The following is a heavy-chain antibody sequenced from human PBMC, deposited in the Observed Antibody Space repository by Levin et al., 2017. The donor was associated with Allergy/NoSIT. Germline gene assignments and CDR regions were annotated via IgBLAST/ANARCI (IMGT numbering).Heavy chain of an antibody. CDR2: IYGDDDR. CDR1: GFSLTNNEVG. CDR3: ARRRTADGTGFFDH. Sequence: SGPTLVKPTQTLTLTCSFSGFSLTNNEVGVGWIRQPPGKALEWLAHIYGDDDRHYRPSLKSRLIITKDTSKNQAVLTLRNVDPSETGRYYCARRRTADGTGFFDHWGQGTLVTVSS. J-gene: IGHJ4*02. V-gene: IGHV2-5*02. D-gene: IGHD6-13*01.